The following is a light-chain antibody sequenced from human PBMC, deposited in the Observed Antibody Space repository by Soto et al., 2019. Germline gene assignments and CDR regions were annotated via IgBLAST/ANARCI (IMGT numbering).Light chain of an antibody. CDR2: GNS. J-gene: IGLJ1*01. CDR1: SSNIGAGYD. V-gene: IGLV1-40*01. Sequence: QSVLTQPPSVSGAPGQKVTISCTGSSSNIGAGYDVHWYQHRPGTAPKLLIYGNSNRPSGVPDRFSGSKSGTSASLAITVREDEEDDYYCCSSYDSSRSGYVFGTGTKLTVL. CDR3: SSYDSSRSGYV.